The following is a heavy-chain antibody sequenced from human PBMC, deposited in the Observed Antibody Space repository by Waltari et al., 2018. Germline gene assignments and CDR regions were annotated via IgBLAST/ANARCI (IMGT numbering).Heavy chain of an antibody. CDR3: AREGRGYSYGFFFDY. D-gene: IGHD5-18*01. V-gene: IGHV1-69*15. CDR1: GGTFSSYA. J-gene: IGHJ4*02. CDR2: IIPNLGTA. Sequence: QVQLVQSGADVKKPGSSVKVSCKASGGTFSSYAISWVRQAPGQGLEWMGRIIPNLGTANYAQKFQGGGTIAADESTSTAYVELSSLRSEDTAVYYCAREGRGYSYGFFFDYWGQGTLVTVSS.